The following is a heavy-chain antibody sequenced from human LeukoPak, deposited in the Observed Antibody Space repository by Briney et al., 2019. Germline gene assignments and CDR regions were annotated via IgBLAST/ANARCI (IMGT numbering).Heavy chain of an antibody. D-gene: IGHD2-2*01. V-gene: IGHV4-39*07. CDR3: ARADLSFIDY. Sequence: SETLSLTCTVSGGSISSSSYYWGWIRQPPGKGLEWIGSIYYSGSTYYNPSLKSRVTISVDTSKNQFSLKLSSVTAADTAVYYCARADLSFIDYWGQGTLVTVPS. CDR2: IYYSGST. J-gene: IGHJ4*02. CDR1: GGSISSSSYY.